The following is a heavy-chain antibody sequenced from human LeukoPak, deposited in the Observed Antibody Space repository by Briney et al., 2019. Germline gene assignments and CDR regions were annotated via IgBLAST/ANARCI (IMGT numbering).Heavy chain of an antibody. Sequence: SQTLSLTCTVSGGSISSGSYYWSWIRQPAGKGLEWIGRIYTSGSTNYNSSLKSRVTISVDTSKNQFSLKLSSVTAADTAVYYCARVGRVYSSSSGGYYYYYMDVWGKGTTVTVSS. CDR1: GGSISSGSYY. CDR2: IYTSGST. V-gene: IGHV4-61*02. J-gene: IGHJ6*03. CDR3: ARVGRVYSSSSGGYYYYYMDV. D-gene: IGHD6-6*01.